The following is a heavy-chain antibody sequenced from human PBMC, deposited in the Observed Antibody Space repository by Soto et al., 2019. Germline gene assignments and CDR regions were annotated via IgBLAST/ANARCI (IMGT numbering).Heavy chain of an antibody. CDR2: VPYTGIT. Sequence: QVQMQESGPGLVKPSETLSLTCSVPGGSISTHYWTWIRQPPGKGLEWLGSVPYTGITNYNPSLRSRVIISLDTSNHLFSLRLSSVTAADTAVYYCAREVVTNYYYYYMDVWGRGTTVTVSS. CDR3: AREVVTNYYYYYMDV. J-gene: IGHJ6*03. D-gene: IGHD2-21*02. CDR1: GGSISTHY. V-gene: IGHV4-59*11.